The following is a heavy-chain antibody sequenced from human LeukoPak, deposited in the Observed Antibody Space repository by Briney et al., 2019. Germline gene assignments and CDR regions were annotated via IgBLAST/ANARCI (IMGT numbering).Heavy chain of an antibody. D-gene: IGHD3-22*01. CDR2: ISSSSNV. V-gene: IGHV3-48*04. J-gene: IGHJ4*02. CDR1: GFTFNSYS. Sequence: GGSLRLSCAASGFTFNSYSMNWVRQAPGKGLEWISYISSSSNVYYADSVKGRFTISRDNTKNSLYLQMSSLRAEDSAVYYCARGASEYYYDSSGSELGYWGQGTLVTVSS. CDR3: ARGASEYYYDSSGSELGY.